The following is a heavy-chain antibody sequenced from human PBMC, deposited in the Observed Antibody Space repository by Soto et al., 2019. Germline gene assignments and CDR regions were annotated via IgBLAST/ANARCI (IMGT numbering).Heavy chain of an antibody. Sequence: KRLEWMGRINASNGKTKFSQKFQGRVTITRDTSASTAYMELRGLRSEDTAVYYCAILGTYYFDNSDNYFDFWGQGTLVTVSS. CDR2: INASNGKT. CDR3: AILGTYYFDNSDNYFDF. J-gene: IGHJ4*02. V-gene: IGHV1-3*01. D-gene: IGHD3-22*01.